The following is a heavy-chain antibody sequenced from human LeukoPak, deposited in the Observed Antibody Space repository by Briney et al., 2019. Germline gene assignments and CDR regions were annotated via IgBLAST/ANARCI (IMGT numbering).Heavy chain of an antibody. Sequence: ASVKVSCKASGYTFTSYYMHWVRQAPGQGLEWMGIINPSGGSTSYAQKFQGRVTMTRDMSTSTVYMELSSLRSGDTAIYYCAREGRGVPGAIAAVKGFDYWGQGTLVTVSS. CDR2: INPSGGST. CDR1: GYTFTSYY. CDR3: AREGRGVPGAIAAVKGFDY. J-gene: IGHJ4*02. D-gene: IGHD6-13*01. V-gene: IGHV1-46*01.